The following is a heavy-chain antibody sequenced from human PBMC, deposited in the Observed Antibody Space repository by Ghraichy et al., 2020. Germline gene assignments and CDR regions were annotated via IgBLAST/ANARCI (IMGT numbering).Heavy chain of an antibody. J-gene: IGHJ2*01. V-gene: IGHV3-30*02. CDR1: GFTFSSYG. CDR3: AKDGEQLVPWVGWYFDL. CDR2: IRYDGSNK. D-gene: IGHD6-13*01. Sequence: GGSLRLSCAASGFTFSSYGMHWVRQAPGKGLEWVAFIRYDGSNKYYADSVKGRFTISRDSSKNTLYLQMNSLRAEDTAVYYCAKDGEQLVPWVGWYFDLWGRGTLVTVSS.